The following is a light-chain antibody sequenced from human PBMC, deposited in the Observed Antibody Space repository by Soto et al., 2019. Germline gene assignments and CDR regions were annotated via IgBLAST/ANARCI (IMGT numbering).Light chain of an antibody. CDR3: SSYTTSSTRV. Sequence: QSVLTQPPSVSAAPGQKVTISCSGSSSNIGGNSVSWYQQHPGKVPKLIIYEVSNRPSGVSNRFSGSKSGNTASLTISGLQAEDEADYYCSSYTTSSTRVFGTGTKVTVL. CDR1: SSNIGGNS. J-gene: IGLJ1*01. CDR2: EVS. V-gene: IGLV2-14*01.